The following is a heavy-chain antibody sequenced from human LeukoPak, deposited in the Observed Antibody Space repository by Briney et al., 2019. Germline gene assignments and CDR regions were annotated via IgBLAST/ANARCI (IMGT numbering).Heavy chain of an antibody. CDR3: ARYDILTGYYFDY. CDR2: INPNSGGT. CDR1: GYTFTTYY. Sequence: ASVKVSCKASGYTFTTYYVHWVRQAPGQGLEWMGWINPNSGGTNYAQKFQGRVTMTRDTSISTAYMELSRLRSDDTAVYYCARYDILTGYYFDYWGQGTLVTVSS. D-gene: IGHD3-9*01. V-gene: IGHV1-2*02. J-gene: IGHJ4*02.